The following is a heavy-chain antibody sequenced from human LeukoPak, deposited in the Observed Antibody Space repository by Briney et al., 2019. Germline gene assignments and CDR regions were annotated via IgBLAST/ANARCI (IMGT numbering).Heavy chain of an antibody. CDR1: GFTFSRSA. CDR3: AKDRQYYYDSSPADY. CDR2: ISGSGNNT. V-gene: IGHV3-23*01. Sequence: GGSLRLSCAASGFTFSRSAMSWVRQAPGKGLEWVSAISGSGNNTYYADSVRGRFTISRDNSKNTLYLQMNSLRADDTAVYYCAKDRQYYYDSSPADYWGQGTLVTVSS. D-gene: IGHD3-22*01. J-gene: IGHJ4*02.